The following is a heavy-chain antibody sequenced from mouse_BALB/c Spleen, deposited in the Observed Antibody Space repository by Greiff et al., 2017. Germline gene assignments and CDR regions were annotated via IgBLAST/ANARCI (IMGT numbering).Heavy chain of an antibody. CDR2: INPSTGYT. D-gene: IGHD2-3*01. V-gene: IGHV1-7*01. Sequence: QVQLQQSGAELAKPGASVKMSCTASGYTFTSYWMHWVKQRPGQGLEWIGYINPSTGYTEYNQKFKDKATLTADKSSSTAYMQLSSLTSEDSAVYYCARDGYYWFAYWGQGTLVTVSA. CDR1: GYTFTSYW. J-gene: IGHJ3*01. CDR3: ARDGYYWFAY.